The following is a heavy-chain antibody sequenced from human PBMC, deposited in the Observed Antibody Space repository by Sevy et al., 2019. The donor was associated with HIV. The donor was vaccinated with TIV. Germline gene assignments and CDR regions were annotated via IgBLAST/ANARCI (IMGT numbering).Heavy chain of an antibody. Sequence: ESLKISCVASGFTFSSYNFNWVRQAPGKGLELISFINSGSTIISHADSVKGRFTISRDSVKKSVYLQMNSLRVEDTAVYYCARDGGYSDYGMDLWGQGTTVTVSS. V-gene: IGHV3-48*01. CDR1: GFTFSSYN. D-gene: IGHD2-15*01. CDR3: ARDGGYSDYGMDL. J-gene: IGHJ6*02. CDR2: INSGSTII.